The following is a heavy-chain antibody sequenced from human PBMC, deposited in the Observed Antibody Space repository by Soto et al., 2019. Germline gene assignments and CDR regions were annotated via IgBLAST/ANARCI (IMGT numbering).Heavy chain of an antibody. V-gene: IGHV4-39*07. Sequence: PSETLSHTCTVSGDSIISDGYFWGWIRQPPGKGLEWIGSFYYTGGTYYNPSLRSRVTISADTSKNQFSLKLSSVTAADTAVYYCARLNTKLELDYWGQGTLVTVSS. CDR1: GDSIISDGYF. CDR2: FYYTGGT. D-gene: IGHD1-1*01. CDR3: ARLNTKLELDY. J-gene: IGHJ4*02.